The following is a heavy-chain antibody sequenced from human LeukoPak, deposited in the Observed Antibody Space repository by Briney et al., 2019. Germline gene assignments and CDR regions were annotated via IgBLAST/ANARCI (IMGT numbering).Heavy chain of an antibody. J-gene: IGHJ4*02. V-gene: IGHV3-48*02. CDR3: AREIYFDY. CDR2: ISSSRSTI. CDR1: GFTFSTYS. Sequence: GGSLRLSCAAPGFTFSTYSFNWVRQAPGKGLEWVSYISSSRSTIYYADSVKGRFTISRDSAKNSLYLQMNSLRDEDTAVYYCAREIYFDYWGQGTLVTVSS.